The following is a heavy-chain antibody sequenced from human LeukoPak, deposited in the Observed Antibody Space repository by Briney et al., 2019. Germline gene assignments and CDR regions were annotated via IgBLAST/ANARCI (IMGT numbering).Heavy chain of an antibody. CDR2: VSYDGSNK. CDR3: AKDGHLTYTSLDY. CDR1: GFTFSSYG. V-gene: IGHV3-30*18. Sequence: GGSLRLSCAASGFTFSSYGMHWVRQAPGKGLEWVAVVSYDGSNKYYADSVKGRFTISRDNSKNTLYLQMNSLRAEDTAVYYCAKDGHLTYTSLDYWGQGTLVTVSS. J-gene: IGHJ4*02. D-gene: IGHD2/OR15-2a*01.